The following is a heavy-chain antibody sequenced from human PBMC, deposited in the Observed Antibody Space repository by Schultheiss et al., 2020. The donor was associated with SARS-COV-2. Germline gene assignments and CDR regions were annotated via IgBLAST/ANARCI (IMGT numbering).Heavy chain of an antibody. J-gene: IGHJ4*02. CDR2: IYTSGST. CDR1: GGSISSYY. D-gene: IGHD3-3*01. Sequence: SETLSLTCTVSGGSISSYYWSWIRQPAGKGLEWIGRIYTSGSTNYNPSLKSRVTMSVDKSKNQFSLKLSSVTAADTAVYYCARDSTIFGVVTHTFDYWGQGTLVTVSS. V-gene: IGHV4-4*07. CDR3: ARDSTIFGVVTHTFDY.